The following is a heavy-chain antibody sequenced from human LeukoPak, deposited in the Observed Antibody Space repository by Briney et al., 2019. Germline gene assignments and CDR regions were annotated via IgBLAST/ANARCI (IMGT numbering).Heavy chain of an antibody. CDR2: IKSNTDGGAT. D-gene: IGHD1-26*01. CDR1: GFTFSNAW. V-gene: IGHV3-15*01. J-gene: IGHJ4*02. Sequence: GGSLRLSCVAPGFTFSNAWMSWVRQAPGKGLEWVGRIKSNTDGGATDCAAPVKGRFTISRDDSKNTLYLEMNSLKTEDTAVYYCTTVGKSGATYFDYWGQGTLVTVSS. CDR3: TTVGKSGATYFDY.